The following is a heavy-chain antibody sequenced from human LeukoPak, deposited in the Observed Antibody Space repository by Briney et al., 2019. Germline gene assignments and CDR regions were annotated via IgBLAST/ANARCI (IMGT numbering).Heavy chain of an antibody. CDR3: ARDSSSWYNWFDP. Sequence: SETLSLTCTVSGGSISDYFWSWIRQPPGEGLEWIGYIYYSGITNYNPSLKTRVTILVDTSKNQFSLKLSSVTAADTAVYYCARDSSSWYNWFDPWGQGTLVTVSS. CDR1: GGSISDYF. V-gene: IGHV4-59*12. CDR2: IYYSGIT. D-gene: IGHD6-13*01. J-gene: IGHJ5*02.